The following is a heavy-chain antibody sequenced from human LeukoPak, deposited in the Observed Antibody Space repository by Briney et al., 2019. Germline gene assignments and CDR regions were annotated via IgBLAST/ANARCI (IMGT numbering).Heavy chain of an antibody. CDR1: GFTFSVYA. D-gene: IGHD2-15*01. V-gene: IGHV3-30*04. Sequence: PGRSLRLSCAASGFTFSVYAMHWVRQAPGKGLEWVAIISYDGSNKYYADSVKGRFTISRDNSKNTLYLQMNSLRAEDTAVYYCARDVEASFDYWGQGTLVTVSS. CDR3: ARDVEASFDY. CDR2: ISYDGSNK. J-gene: IGHJ4*02.